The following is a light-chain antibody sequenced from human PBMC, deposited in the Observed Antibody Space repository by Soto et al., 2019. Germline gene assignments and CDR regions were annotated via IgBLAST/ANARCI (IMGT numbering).Light chain of an antibody. Sequence: AIQMTQSPSSLSASVGDRIPITCRARQSIRNDLSWYQQKSGKAPKLLIFAASSLQSGVPSRFSGSGSGTDFTLTISSLQPEDSATYYCLQDYSYPLTFGGGTKVEIK. CDR2: AAS. V-gene: IGKV1-6*01. J-gene: IGKJ4*01. CDR1: QSIRND. CDR3: LQDYSYPLT.